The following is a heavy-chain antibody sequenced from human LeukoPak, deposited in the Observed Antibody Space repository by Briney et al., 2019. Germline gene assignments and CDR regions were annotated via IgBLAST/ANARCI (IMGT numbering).Heavy chain of an antibody. D-gene: IGHD3-22*01. V-gene: IGHV3-30*02. J-gene: IGHJ4*02. CDR2: IGYDGTEI. CDR1: GFTFSTYG. CDR3: AKRGKYSPGYYNYFDS. Sequence: GGSLRLSCATSGFTFSTYGMHWVRQAPGKGLEWVAFIGYDGTEIHYADSVKGRFTISRDNSKNTVHLQMGGLRGEDTAVYYCAKRGKYSPGYYNYFDSWGQGTLVTVSS.